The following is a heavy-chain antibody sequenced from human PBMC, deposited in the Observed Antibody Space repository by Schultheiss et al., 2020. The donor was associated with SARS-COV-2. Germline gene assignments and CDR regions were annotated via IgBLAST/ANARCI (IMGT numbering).Heavy chain of an antibody. J-gene: IGHJ6*02. Sequence: SQTLSLTCTVSGGSVTSASDHWSWIRQPPGKGLEWIGEINHSGSTNYNPSLKSRVTISVDTSKNQFSLKLSSVTAADTAVYYCARVISVDEWFGEFNYGMDVWGQGTTVTVSS. CDR3: ARVISVDEWFGEFNYGMDV. CDR1: GGSVTSASDH. V-gene: IGHV4-39*07. CDR2: INHSGST. D-gene: IGHD3-10*01.